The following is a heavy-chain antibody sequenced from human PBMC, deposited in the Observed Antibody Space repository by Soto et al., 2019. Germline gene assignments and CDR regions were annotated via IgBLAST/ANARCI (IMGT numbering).Heavy chain of an antibody. CDR1: GGSISSGGYS. D-gene: IGHD3-22*01. V-gene: IGHV4-30-2*01. Sequence: ASETLSLTCAVSGGSISSGGYSWSWIRQPPGKGLEWIGYIYHSGSTYYNPSLKSRVTISVDRSKNQFSLKLSSVTAADTAVYYCARERGGAWYDSSRGAFDIWGQGTMVTVS. CDR2: IYHSGST. J-gene: IGHJ3*02. CDR3: ARERGGAWYDSSRGAFDI.